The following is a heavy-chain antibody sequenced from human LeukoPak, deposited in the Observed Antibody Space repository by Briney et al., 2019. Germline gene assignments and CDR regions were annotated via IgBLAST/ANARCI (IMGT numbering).Heavy chain of an antibody. CDR2: ISYDGSNK. CDR1: GFTFSSYA. D-gene: IGHD1-7*01. V-gene: IGHV3-30*01. CDR3: ARDGLLELSLGDLDY. Sequence: GGSLRLSCAASGFTFSSYAMHWVRQAPGKGLEWVAVISYDGSNKYYADSVKGRFTISRDNSKNTLYLQMNSLRAEGTAVYYCARDGLLELSLGDLDYWGQGTLVTVSS. J-gene: IGHJ4*02.